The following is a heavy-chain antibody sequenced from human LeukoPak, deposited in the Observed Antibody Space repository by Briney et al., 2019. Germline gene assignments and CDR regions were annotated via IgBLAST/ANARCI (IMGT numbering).Heavy chain of an antibody. D-gene: IGHD3-22*01. CDR2: ISSSGSTI. CDR1: GFTFSDYY. J-gene: IGHJ4*02. Sequence: GGSLRLSCAASGFTFSDYYMSWIRQAPGKGLEWVSYISSSGSTIYYADSVKGRFTISRDNAKNSLYLQMNSLRAEDTAVYYCARAPASYYYGSSGYYYGLDYWGQGTLVTVSS. V-gene: IGHV3-11*01. CDR3: ARAPASYYYGSSGYYYGLDY.